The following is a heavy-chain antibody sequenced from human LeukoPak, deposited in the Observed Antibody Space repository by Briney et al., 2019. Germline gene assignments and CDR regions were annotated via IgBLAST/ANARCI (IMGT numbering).Heavy chain of an antibody. Sequence: ASVKVSCKASGYTFTDYYMHWVRQDPGQGLEWMGVINPSGGSPTYTQKFQGRATMTSDTSTSTVYMELSSLRSEDTALYFCARGHSIAARGDYFAYWGQGTLVTVSS. CDR2: INPSGGSP. CDR3: ARGHSIAARGDYFAY. V-gene: IGHV1-46*01. CDR1: GYTFTDYY. J-gene: IGHJ4*02. D-gene: IGHD6-6*01.